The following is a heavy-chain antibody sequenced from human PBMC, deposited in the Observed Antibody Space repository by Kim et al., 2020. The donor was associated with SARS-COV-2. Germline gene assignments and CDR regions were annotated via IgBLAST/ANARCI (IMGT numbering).Heavy chain of an antibody. V-gene: IGHV1-24*01. CDR3: ATSAIAVAGIVPLAHYYYYGMDV. D-gene: IGHD6-19*01. CDR2: FDPEDGET. J-gene: IGHJ6*02. CDR1: GYTLTELS. Sequence: ASVKVSCKVSGYTLTELSMHWVRQAPGKGLEWMGGFDPEDGETIYAQKFQGRVTMTEDTSTDTAYMELSSLRSEDTAVYYCATSAIAVAGIVPLAHYYYYGMDVWGQGTTGTVSS.